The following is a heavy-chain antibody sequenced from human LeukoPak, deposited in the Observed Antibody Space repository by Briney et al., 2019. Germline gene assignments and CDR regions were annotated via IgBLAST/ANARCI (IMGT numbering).Heavy chain of an antibody. CDR3: ARGFPPRITMVRGVIMGAYYFDY. D-gene: IGHD3-10*01. CDR2: INHSGST. CDR1: GGSFSGYY. V-gene: IGHV4-34*01. J-gene: IGHJ4*02. Sequence: SETLSLTCAVYGGSFSGYYWSWIRQPPGKGLEWIGEINHSGSTNYNPSLKSRVTISVGTSKNQFSLKLSSVTAADTAVYYCARGFPPRITMVRGVIMGAYYFDYWGQGTLVTVSS.